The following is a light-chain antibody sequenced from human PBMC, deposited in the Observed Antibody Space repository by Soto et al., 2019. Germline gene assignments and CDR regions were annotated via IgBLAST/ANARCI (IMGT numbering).Light chain of an antibody. CDR1: QDIISW. Sequence: DIQMTQSPSSVSASVGDRVTITCRASQDIISWLAWYQQKPGKAPKVLIYGASSLQSGVPSRFSGSGSGTDFTLTIITLQAEDFSTYYCQQTNSFPLTFGGGTKVEIK. V-gene: IGKV1-12*01. J-gene: IGKJ4*01. CDR2: GAS. CDR3: QQTNSFPLT.